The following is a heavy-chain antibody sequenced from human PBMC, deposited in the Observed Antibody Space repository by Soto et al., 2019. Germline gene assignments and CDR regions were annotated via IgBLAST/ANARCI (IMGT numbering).Heavy chain of an antibody. V-gene: IGHV4-59*01. CDR3: ARGDYDFWSGYYK. D-gene: IGHD3-3*01. CDR1: GGSISSYY. J-gene: IGHJ4*02. CDR2: IYYSGST. Sequence: PSETLSLTCTVSGGSISSYYWSWSRQPPWKGLEWIGYIYYSGSTNYNPSLKSRVTISVDTSKNQFSLKLSSVTAADTAVYYCARGDYDFWSGYYKWGQGTLVPVSS.